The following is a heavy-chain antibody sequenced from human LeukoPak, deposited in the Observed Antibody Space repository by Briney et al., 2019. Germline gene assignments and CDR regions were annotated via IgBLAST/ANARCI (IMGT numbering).Heavy chain of an antibody. J-gene: IGHJ4*02. Sequence: GASVKVSCKASGYTFTNYAMNWVRQAPGQGLEWMGWINTNTGNPTYAQGFTGRCVFSLDTSVSTAYLQISSLKADDTAVYYCARGRMSGSSGRYYLDYWGQGTLVTVSS. CDR1: GYTFTNYA. V-gene: IGHV7-4-1*02. CDR2: INTNTGNP. CDR3: ARGRMSGSSGRYYLDY. D-gene: IGHD6-19*01.